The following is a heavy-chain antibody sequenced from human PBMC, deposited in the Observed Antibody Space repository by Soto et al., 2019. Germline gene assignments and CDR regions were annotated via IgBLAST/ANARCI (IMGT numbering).Heavy chain of an antibody. J-gene: IGHJ6*02. D-gene: IGHD6-19*01. V-gene: IGHV1-3*01. Sequence: ASVKVSCKASGNTVPNYAIHWVRQAPGQRLEWMGWINGGNGNTYYSEHFQGRVTFTRDTSAGTVYMQLSSLTSEDTAVYYCARAPLAIAVAGTPYYGMDVWGQGTTVTVS. CDR3: ARAPLAIAVAGTPYYGMDV. CDR2: INGGNGNT. CDR1: GNTVPNYA.